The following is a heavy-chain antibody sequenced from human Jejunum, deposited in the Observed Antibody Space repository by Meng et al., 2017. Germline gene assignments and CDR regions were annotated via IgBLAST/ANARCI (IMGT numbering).Heavy chain of an antibody. D-gene: IGHD3-22*01. CDR2: FDSEDDET. V-gene: IGHV1-24*01. J-gene: IGHJ4*02. Sequence: ASVKVSCKVSGYTFSELSIHWVRQAPGKGLEWMGGFDSEDDETIYAQKFRGRVTMTEDRFTDTAYMELSSLRSDDTAVYYCATQVAYYYDGSGDNYFDYWGQGALVTVSS. CDR1: GYTFSELS. CDR3: ATQVAYYYDGSGDNYFDY.